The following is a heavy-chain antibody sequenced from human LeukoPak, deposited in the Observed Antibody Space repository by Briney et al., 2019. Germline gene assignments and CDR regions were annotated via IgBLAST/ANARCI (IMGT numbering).Heavy chain of an antibody. J-gene: IGHJ4*02. V-gene: IGHV4-61*01. CDR1: GGSVSSTNDY. D-gene: IGHD6-13*01. CDR3: GRVPAAGTGPDY. Sequence: PSETLSLTCTVSGGSVSSTNDYWSWIRQPPWKGLEWVGFFSYNVHSDYNPSLKSRVTISVDTSKNQFSLRLSSVTAADTAIYYCGRVPAAGTGPDYWGQGTLVTVSS. CDR2: FSYNVHS.